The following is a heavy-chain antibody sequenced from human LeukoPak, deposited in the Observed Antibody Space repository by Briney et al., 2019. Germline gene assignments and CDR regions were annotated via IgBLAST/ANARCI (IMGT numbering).Heavy chain of an antibody. Sequence: ASVKASCKASGYTFTSYDINWVRQATGQGLEWMGWMNPNSGNTGYAQKFQGRVTMTRNTSISTAYMELSSLRSEDTAVYYCARDLFSGIGWFDPWGQGTLVTVSS. CDR1: GYTFTSYD. V-gene: IGHV1-8*01. D-gene: IGHD3-10*02. CDR2: MNPNSGNT. J-gene: IGHJ5*02. CDR3: ARDLFSGIGWFDP.